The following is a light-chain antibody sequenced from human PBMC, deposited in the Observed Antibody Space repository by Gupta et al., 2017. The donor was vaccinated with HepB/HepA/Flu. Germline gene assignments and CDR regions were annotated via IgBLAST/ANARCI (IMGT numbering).Light chain of an antibody. CDR3: QQSVSSPFT. Sequence: DIQMIQSPASLYASIGDRVTITCRASQNINTYLNWYQQKPGRAPKLLIYASISLQSGVPSRFSGDGSGTDFTLTINKLQPGDFASYYCQQSVSSPFTFGGGTRVEVK. V-gene: IGKV1-39*01. CDR1: QNINTY. CDR2: ASI. J-gene: IGKJ4*01.